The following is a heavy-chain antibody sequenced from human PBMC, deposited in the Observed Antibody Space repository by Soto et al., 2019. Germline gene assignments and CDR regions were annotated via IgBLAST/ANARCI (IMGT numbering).Heavy chain of an antibody. CDR2: ISSSSSYI. D-gene: IGHD6-13*01. J-gene: IGHJ6*02. CDR1: GFTFSSYS. CDR3: ARDTKQQLVLNYYGMDV. V-gene: IGHV3-21*01. Sequence: PGGSLRLSCAASGFTFSSYSMNWVRQAPGKGLEWVSSISSSSSYIYYADSVKGRFTISRDNAKNSLYLQVNSLRAEDTAVYYCARDTKQQLVLNYYGMDVWGQGTTVTVSS.